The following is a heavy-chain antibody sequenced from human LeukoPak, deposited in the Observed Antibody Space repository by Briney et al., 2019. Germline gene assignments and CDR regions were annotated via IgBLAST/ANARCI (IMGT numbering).Heavy chain of an antibody. CDR3: ARIRGYSYGTFDY. Sequence: SETLSLTCAVYGGSFSGYYWSWIRQPPGKGLEWIGEINHSGSTNYNPSLKSRVTISVDTSKNQFSLKLSSVTAADTAVYYCARIRGYSYGTFDYWGQGTLVTVSS. CDR2: INHSGST. D-gene: IGHD5-18*01. CDR1: GGSFSGYY. J-gene: IGHJ4*02. V-gene: IGHV4-34*01.